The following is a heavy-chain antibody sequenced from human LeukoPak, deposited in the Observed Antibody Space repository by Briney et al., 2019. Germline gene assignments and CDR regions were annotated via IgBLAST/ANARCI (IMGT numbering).Heavy chain of an antibody. CDR2: LYYSGST. J-gene: IGHJ4*02. CDR3: ANSANYGGNSGFFDY. V-gene: IGHV4-39*01. D-gene: IGHD4-23*01. Sequence: SETLSLTCTVSGGSISSSSYYWGWIRQPPGKGLEWIGSLYYSGSTHYNPSLKSRVTITVDTSKNQFSLKLSSVTAADTAVYYCANSANYGGNSGFFDYWGQGTLVTVSS. CDR1: GGSISSSSYY.